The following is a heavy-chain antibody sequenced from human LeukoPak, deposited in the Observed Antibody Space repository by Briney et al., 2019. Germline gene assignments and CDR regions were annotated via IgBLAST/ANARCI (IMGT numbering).Heavy chain of an antibody. CDR3: AARYCTNGVCHFDY. CDR2: ISSSGSYI. Sequence: GGSLRLSCAASGFSFSSYSMNWVRQAPGKGLEWVSSISSSGSYIHYADSVKGRFTISRDNAKESLYLQVNSLRAEDTAVYYCAARYCTNGVCHFDYWGQGTLVTVSS. V-gene: IGHV3-21*01. D-gene: IGHD2-8*01. J-gene: IGHJ4*02. CDR1: GFSFSSYS.